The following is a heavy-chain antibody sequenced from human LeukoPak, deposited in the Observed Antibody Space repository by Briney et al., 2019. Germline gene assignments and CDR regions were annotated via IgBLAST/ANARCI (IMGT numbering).Heavy chain of an antibody. Sequence: SETLSLTCTVSGGSISSYYWSWIRQPPGKGLEWIGYIYYSGSTNYNPSLKSRVTISVDTSKNQFSLKLSSVTAADTAVYYCARGLKYDFWSGYYTERYYYYYMDVWGKGTTVTVSS. CDR3: ARGLKYDFWSGYYTERYYYYYMDV. CDR2: IYYSGST. V-gene: IGHV4-59*01. J-gene: IGHJ6*03. CDR1: GGSISSYY. D-gene: IGHD3-3*01.